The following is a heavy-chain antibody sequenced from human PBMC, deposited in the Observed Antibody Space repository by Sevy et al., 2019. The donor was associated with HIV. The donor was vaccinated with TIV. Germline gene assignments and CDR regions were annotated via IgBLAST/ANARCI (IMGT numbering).Heavy chain of an antibody. V-gene: IGHV3-30*04. CDR2: ISYDGSNK. J-gene: IGHJ6*02. D-gene: IGHD6-19*01. CDR3: ARVKFIAVAARGYGMDV. CDR1: GFTFSSYA. Sequence: GESLKISCAASGFTFSSYAMHWVRQAPGKGLEWVAVISYDGSNKYYADSVKGRFTISRDNSKNTLYLQMNSLRAEDTAVYYCARVKFIAVAARGYGMDVWGQGTTVTVSS.